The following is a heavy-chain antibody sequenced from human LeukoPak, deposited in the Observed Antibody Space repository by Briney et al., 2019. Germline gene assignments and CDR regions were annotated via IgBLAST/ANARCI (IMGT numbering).Heavy chain of an antibody. J-gene: IGHJ3*01. CDR2: ISGSGGST. Sequence: GGSLRLSCAASGFTVSSYAMSWVRQAPGKGLDWVSAISGSGGSTYYADSVKGRFTISRDNSKNTLYLQMNSLRAGDTALYYCAKDRRDSAMANDAFDLWGQGTMVTVSS. CDR1: GFTVSSYA. V-gene: IGHV3-23*01. D-gene: IGHD5-18*01. CDR3: AKDRRDSAMANDAFDL.